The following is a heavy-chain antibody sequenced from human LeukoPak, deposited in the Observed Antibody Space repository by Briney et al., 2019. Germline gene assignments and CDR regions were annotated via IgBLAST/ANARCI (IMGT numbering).Heavy chain of an antibody. J-gene: IGHJ6*03. CDR2: VYYSGST. CDR1: GGSISTTNYY. D-gene: IGHD3-10*01. Sequence: SETLSLTCTVSGGSISTTNYYWGWIRQSPGKGLEWFGCVYYSGSTYYNPSLKSRVTMSVDTSKNQFSLKLSSVTAADTAVYYCARAVGSGSFQTYYYYMDVWGKGTTVTISS. V-gene: IGHV4-39*07. CDR3: ARAVGSGSFQTYYYYMDV.